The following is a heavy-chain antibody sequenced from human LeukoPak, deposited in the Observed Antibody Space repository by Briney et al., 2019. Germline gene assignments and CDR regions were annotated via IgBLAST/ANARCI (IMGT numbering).Heavy chain of an antibody. V-gene: IGHV1-69*13. Sequence: GASVKVSCKASGGTFSSYAITWVRQAPGQGLEWMGGIIPIFGTANYAQKFQDRVTITADESTSTAYMELSSLRSEDTAVYYCARADSPFYDFWSGPLGYWGQGTLVTVSS. J-gene: IGHJ4*02. CDR1: GGTFSSYA. D-gene: IGHD3-3*01. CDR3: ARADSPFYDFWSGPLGY. CDR2: IIPIFGTA.